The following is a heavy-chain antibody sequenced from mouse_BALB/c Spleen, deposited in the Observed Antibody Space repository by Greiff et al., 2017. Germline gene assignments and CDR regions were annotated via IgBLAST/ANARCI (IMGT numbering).Heavy chain of an antibody. CDR2: IRLKSNNYAT. D-gene: IGHD2-3*01. V-gene: IGHV6-6*02. J-gene: IGHJ4*01. CDR1: GFAFSNYW. Sequence: EVQLQESGGGLVQPGGSMKLSCVASGFAFSNYWMNWVRQSPEKGLEWVAEIRLKSNNYATHYAESVKGRFTISRDDSKSSVYLQMNNLRAEDTGIYYSTRWLLGGPMDYWGQGTSVTVST. CDR3: TRWLLGGPMDY.